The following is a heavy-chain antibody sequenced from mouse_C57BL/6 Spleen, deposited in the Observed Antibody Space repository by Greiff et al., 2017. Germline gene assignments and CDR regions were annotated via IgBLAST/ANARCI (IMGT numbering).Heavy chain of an antibody. CDR3: ARHEEGYGNYFFDY. D-gene: IGHD2-10*02. J-gene: IGHJ2*01. CDR1: GYTFTEYT. V-gene: IGHV1-62-2*01. CDR2: FYPGSGSI. Sequence: QVQLKESGAELVKPGASVKLSCKASGYTFTEYTIHWVKQRSGQGLEWIGWFYPGSGSIKYNEKFKDKATLTADKSSSTVYMELSIFTSEDSAVYFCARHEEGYGNYFFDYWGQGTTLTVSS.